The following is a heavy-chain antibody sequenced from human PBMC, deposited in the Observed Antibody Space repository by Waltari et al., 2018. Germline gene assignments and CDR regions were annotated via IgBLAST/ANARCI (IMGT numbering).Heavy chain of an antibody. D-gene: IGHD3-10*01. Sequence: EVQLVESGGGLVQPGGSLRLSCAASGFTFSSYSMNWVRQAPGKGLEWVSYLSSSSSTIYYADSVKGRVTISRDNAKNSLYLQMNSLRAEDTAVYYCARTLLLWFGELTHFDYWGQGTLVTVSS. J-gene: IGHJ4*02. CDR2: LSSSSSTI. CDR3: ARTLLLWFGELTHFDY. V-gene: IGHV3-48*04. CDR1: GFTFSSYS.